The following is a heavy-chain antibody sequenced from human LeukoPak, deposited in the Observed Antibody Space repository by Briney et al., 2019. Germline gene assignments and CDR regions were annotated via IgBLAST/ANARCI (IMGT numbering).Heavy chain of an antibody. Sequence: GASVNVSRKASVYTFTSYDINWVRHATGQGHEWMVWMNPNRGNTRYAHKFQGRVTITRNTSISTAYMELSSLRSEDTAVYYCATHYDFWSGYGYWGQGTLVTVSS. D-gene: IGHD3-3*01. V-gene: IGHV1-8*03. J-gene: IGHJ4*02. CDR1: VYTFTSYD. CDR3: ATHYDFWSGYGY. CDR2: MNPNRGNT.